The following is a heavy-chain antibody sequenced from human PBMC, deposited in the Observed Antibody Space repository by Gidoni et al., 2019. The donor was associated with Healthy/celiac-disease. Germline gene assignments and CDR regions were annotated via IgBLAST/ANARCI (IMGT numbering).Heavy chain of an antibody. J-gene: IGHJ4*02. V-gene: IGHV4-31*02. D-gene: IGHD5-12*01. CDR2: IYYSGST. CDR3: ARVGYSGYGLKYYFDY. Sequence: GKGLEWIGYIYYSGSTYYNPSLKSRVTISVDTSKNQFSLKLSSVTAADTAVYYCARVGYSGYGLKYYFDYWGQGTLVTVSS.